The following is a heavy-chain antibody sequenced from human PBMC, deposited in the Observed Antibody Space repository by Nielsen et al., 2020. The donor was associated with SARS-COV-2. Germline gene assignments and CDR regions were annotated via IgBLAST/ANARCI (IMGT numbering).Heavy chain of an antibody. CDR2: IYTSGST. V-gene: IGHV4-61*02. D-gene: IGHD2/OR15-2a*01. Sequence: SETLSLTCTVSGGSISSGSYYWSWIRQPAGKALEWIGRIYTSGSTNYNPSLKSRVTISVDTSKNQFSLKLSSVTAADTAVYYCARDAFPLLGYYYGMDVWGQGTTVTVSS. J-gene: IGHJ6*02. CDR3: ARDAFPLLGYYYGMDV. CDR1: GGSISSGSYY.